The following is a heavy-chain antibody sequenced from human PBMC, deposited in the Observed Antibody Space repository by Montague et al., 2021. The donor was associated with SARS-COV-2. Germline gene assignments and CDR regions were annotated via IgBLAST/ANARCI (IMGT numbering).Heavy chain of an antibody. CDR1: GGSFSGYY. D-gene: IGHD2-8*02. CDR3: ARIVRVHCYYYYGMDV. Sequence: SETLSLTCAVYGGSFSGYYWSWIRQPPGKGLEWIGEINHSGSTNYNPSLKSRVTISVDTSKNQFSLKLSSVTAADTAVYYCARIVRVHCYYYYGMDVWGQGTTVTVSS. V-gene: IGHV4-34*01. CDR2: INHSGST. J-gene: IGHJ6*02.